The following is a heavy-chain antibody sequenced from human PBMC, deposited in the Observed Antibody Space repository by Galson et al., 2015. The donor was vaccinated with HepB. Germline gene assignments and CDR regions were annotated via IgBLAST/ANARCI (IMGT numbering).Heavy chain of an antibody. J-gene: IGHJ6*02. D-gene: IGHD4-23*01. CDR1: GGSISSGGYS. CDR3: ARGGYGGYGMDV. Sequence: TLSLTCAVSGGSISSGGYSWSWIRQPPGKGLEWIGYIYYSGSTYYNPSLKSRVTISVDTSKNQFSLKLSSVTAADTAVYYCARGGYGGYGMDVWGQGTTVTVSS. V-gene: IGHV4-30-4*07. CDR2: IYYSGST.